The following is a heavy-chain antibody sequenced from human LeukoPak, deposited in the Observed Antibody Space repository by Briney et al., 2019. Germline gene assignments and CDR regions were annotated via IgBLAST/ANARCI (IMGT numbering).Heavy chain of an antibody. CDR1: GFAFTDYY. J-gene: IGHJ4*02. V-gene: IGHV3-13*01. CDR2: IGKAGDT. CDR3: ASLGDSIY. D-gene: IGHD1-26*01. Sequence: GGYLRLSCAASGFAFTDYYMHWVRPATGGGLEWVSSIGKAGDTYYADSVKGRFTISRENANNHFYLQMNSLRAGDTAVYFCASLGDSIYWGQGTLVTVS.